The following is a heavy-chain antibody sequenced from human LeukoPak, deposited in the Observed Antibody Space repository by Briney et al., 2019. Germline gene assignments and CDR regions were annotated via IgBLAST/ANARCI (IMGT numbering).Heavy chain of an antibody. CDR3: ARGGYCSSTSCYRFDP. J-gene: IGHJ5*02. Sequence: ASVKVSCKASGYTFTSYGISWVRQAPGQGLEWMGIINPSGGSTSYAQKFQGRVTMTRDTSTSTVYMELSSLRSEDTAVYYCARGGYCSSTSCYRFDPWGQGTLVTVSS. V-gene: IGHV1-46*01. CDR1: GYTFTSYG. D-gene: IGHD2-2*01. CDR2: INPSGGST.